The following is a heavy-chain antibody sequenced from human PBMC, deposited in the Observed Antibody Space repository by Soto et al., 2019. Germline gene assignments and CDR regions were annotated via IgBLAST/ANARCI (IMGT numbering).Heavy chain of an antibody. Sequence: QVQLQESGPGLVKPSGTLSLTCAVSGDSISSSNWWSWVRQSPGKGLEWIGEIYYSGSTNYNPSLSSRVTKSVDKSKNQFTLKLSSVTAADTAVYYCARQLLAAAGGLVDYWGQGTLVTVSS. CDR3: ARQLLAAAGGLVDY. CDR1: GDSISSSNW. J-gene: IGHJ4*02. V-gene: IGHV4-4*02. D-gene: IGHD6-13*01. CDR2: IYYSGST.